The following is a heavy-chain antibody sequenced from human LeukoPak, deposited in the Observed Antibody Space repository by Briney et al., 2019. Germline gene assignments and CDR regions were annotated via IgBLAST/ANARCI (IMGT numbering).Heavy chain of an antibody. V-gene: IGHV4-61*02. D-gene: IGHD6-13*01. Sequence: SETLSLTCTVSGGSISSGSYYWSWIRQPAGKGLEWVGRIYTSGSTNYNPSLKSRVTISVDTSKNQFSLKLCSVTAADTAVYYCASGIAAAGRKARIDYWGQGTLVTVSS. CDR1: GGSISSGSYY. CDR3: ASGIAAAGRKARIDY. CDR2: IYTSGST. J-gene: IGHJ4*02.